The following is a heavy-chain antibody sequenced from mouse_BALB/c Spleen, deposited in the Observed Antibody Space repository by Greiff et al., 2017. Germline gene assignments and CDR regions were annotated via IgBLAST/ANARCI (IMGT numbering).Heavy chain of an antibody. V-gene: IGHV5-15*02. CDR2: ISNLAYSI. CDR1: GFTFSDYG. D-gene: IGHD2-3*01. CDR3: ARECDGYFDV. J-gene: IGHJ1*01. Sequence: EVMLVESGGGLVQPGGSRKLSCAASGFTFSDYGMAWVRQAPGKGPEWVAFISNLAYSIYSADTVTGRFTISRENAKNTLYLEMSSLRSEDTAMYYCARECDGYFDVWGAGTTVTVAS.